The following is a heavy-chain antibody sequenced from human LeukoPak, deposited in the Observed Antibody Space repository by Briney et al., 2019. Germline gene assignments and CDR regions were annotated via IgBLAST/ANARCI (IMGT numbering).Heavy chain of an antibody. CDR1: GGSISSYY. Sequence: SETLSLTCIVSGGSISSYYWSWIRQPPGKELEWIGYIYYSGNTNYNPSLRSRVTMSIDTSKNQFSLKLSSVTAADTAVYYCARVIDSLITTWGQGTLVTVSS. CDR3: ARVIDSLITT. V-gene: IGHV4-59*01. D-gene: IGHD3-10*01. J-gene: IGHJ5*02. CDR2: IYYSGNT.